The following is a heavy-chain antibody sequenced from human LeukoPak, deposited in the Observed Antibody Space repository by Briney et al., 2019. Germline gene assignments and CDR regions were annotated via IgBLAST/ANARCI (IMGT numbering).Heavy chain of an antibody. Sequence: ASVKVSCTVSGYTLTELSMHWVRQAPGKGLEWMGGFDPEDGETIYAQKFQGRVTMTEDTSTDTAYMELSSLRSEDTAVYYCATSRGGLRIAVAAFDIWGQGTMVTVSS. J-gene: IGHJ3*02. CDR2: FDPEDGET. CDR3: ATSRGGLRIAVAAFDI. D-gene: IGHD6-19*01. CDR1: GYTLTELS. V-gene: IGHV1-24*01.